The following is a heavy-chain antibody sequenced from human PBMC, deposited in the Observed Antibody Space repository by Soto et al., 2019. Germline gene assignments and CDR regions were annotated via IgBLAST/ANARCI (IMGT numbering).Heavy chain of an antibody. V-gene: IGHV3-11*03. CDR1: GFTFSDYY. CDR2: ISSSSSYT. J-gene: IGHJ6*02. CDR3: ASLLVGGAYYDILTGSDV. D-gene: IGHD3-9*01. Sequence: GGSLRLSYAASGFTFSDYYMSWIRQAPGKGLEWVSYISSSSSYTNYADSVKGRFTISRDNAKNSLYLQMNSLRAEDTAVYYCASLLVGGAYYDILTGSDVWGQGTTVTVSS.